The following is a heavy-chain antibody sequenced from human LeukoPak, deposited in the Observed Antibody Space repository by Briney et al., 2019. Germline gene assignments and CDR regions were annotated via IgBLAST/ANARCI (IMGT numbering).Heavy chain of an antibody. CDR1: GGSISSHY. CDR3: ATIKRGSIFGYFDF. J-gene: IGHJ4*02. D-gene: IGHD5-18*01. CDR2: LFDSVNT. V-gene: IGHV4-59*11. Sequence: SETLSLTCTVSGGSISSHYWSWIRQPPGKGLEWIAYLFDSVNTKDNPSLQSRLTLSADTSKNQFSLRLSSVTAAGTAVYYCATIKRGSIFGYFDFWGQGIKVTVSS.